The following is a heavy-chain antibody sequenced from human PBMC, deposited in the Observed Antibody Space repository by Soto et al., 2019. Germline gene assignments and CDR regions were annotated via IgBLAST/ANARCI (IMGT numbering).Heavy chain of an antibody. D-gene: IGHD3-10*01. CDR3: ARGTHQFTMVRGVIGYYYYGMDV. CDR1: GGSISSYY. J-gene: IGHJ6*02. CDR2: IYYSGST. Sequence: PSETLSLTCTVSGGSISSYYWSWIRQPPGKGLEWIGYIYYSGSTNYNPPLKSRVTISVDTSKNQFSLKLSSVTAADTAVYYCARGTHQFTMVRGVIGYYYYGMDVWGQGTTVTVSS. V-gene: IGHV4-59*01.